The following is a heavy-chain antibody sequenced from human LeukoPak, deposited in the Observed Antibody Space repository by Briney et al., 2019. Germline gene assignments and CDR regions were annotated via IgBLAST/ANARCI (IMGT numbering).Heavy chain of an antibody. D-gene: IGHD3-10*01. J-gene: IGHJ5*02. Sequence: PSETLSLTCTVSNYSISSGYYWGWIRQPPGKGLEWIASVYRSGSTYYKSSLKSRVRISVDTSKNQFSLKLSSVTAADTAVYYCARRLLLWFGESNWFDPWGQGTLVTVSS. CDR3: ARRLLLWFGESNWFDP. V-gene: IGHV4-38-2*02. CDR2: VYRSGST. CDR1: NYSISSGYY.